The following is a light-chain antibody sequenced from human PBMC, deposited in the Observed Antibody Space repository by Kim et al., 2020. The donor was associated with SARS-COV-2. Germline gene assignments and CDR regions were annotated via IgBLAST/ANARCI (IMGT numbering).Light chain of an antibody. CDR2: YDS. CDR1: NIESQS. J-gene: IGLJ3*02. CDR3: QLWHTSSDHLWV. Sequence: SSELTQPPSVSVAPGKTARITCGGNNIESQSVHWYQQKPGQAPALVISYDSDRPSGIPERFSGSNSGNTATLTITRVEAGDEADYYCQLWHTSSDHLWVFGGGTQLTVL. V-gene: IGLV3-21*04.